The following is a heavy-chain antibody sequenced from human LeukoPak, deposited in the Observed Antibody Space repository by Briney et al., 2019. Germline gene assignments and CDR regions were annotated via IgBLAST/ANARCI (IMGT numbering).Heavy chain of an antibody. Sequence: GGSLRLSCAASGFTSSNYATTWVRQAPGKGLEWVSTISGGGDITHYADPVKGRFTISRDNSKNTLHLQMNSLRAEDTAVYYCAKVGAAVAGDFDYWGQGTLVTVSS. CDR2: ISGGGDIT. J-gene: IGHJ4*02. CDR1: GFTSSNYA. V-gene: IGHV3-23*01. CDR3: AKVGAAVAGDFDY. D-gene: IGHD6-19*01.